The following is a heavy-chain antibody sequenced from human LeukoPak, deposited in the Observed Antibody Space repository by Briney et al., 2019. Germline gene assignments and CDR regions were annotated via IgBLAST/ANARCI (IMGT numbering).Heavy chain of an antibody. D-gene: IGHD6-13*01. CDR3: ARTGMGPFDI. Sequence: GGSLRLSCAGSGFSFSSYGMHWVRQAPGKGLEWMAFIRSDGSNKYYADSVKGRFTISRDNSKNTLYLQMNSLRAEDTAVYYCARTGMGPFDIWGQGTMVTVSS. V-gene: IGHV3-30*02. J-gene: IGHJ3*02. CDR2: IRSDGSNK. CDR1: GFSFSSYG.